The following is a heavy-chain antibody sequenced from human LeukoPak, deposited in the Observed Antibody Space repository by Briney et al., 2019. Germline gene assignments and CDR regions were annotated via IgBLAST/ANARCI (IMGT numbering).Heavy chain of an antibody. Sequence: ASVKVSCKASGYTFTSYYMHWVRQAPGQGLEWMGIINPSGGSTSYAQKFQGRVTMTRDTSTSTVYMELSSLRSEDTAVYYCARPIDRCSGGSCYFDYWGQGTLVTVSS. CDR2: INPSGGST. CDR1: GYTFTSYY. D-gene: IGHD2-15*01. J-gene: IGHJ4*02. V-gene: IGHV1-46*01. CDR3: ARPIDRCSGGSCYFDY.